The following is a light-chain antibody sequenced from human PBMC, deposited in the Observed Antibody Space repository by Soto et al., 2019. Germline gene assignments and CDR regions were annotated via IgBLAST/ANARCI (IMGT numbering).Light chain of an antibody. V-gene: IGKV4-1*01. CDR1: QSVLYSSNNKNY. CDR2: WAS. J-gene: IGKJ1*01. CDR3: HQYYATPWT. Sequence: DIVMTQSPDSLAVSLGERATINCKSSQSVLYSSNNKNYLAWYQQKPGQPPKLLIYWASTRQSGVPDRLSGSGSGTDFTLTISSLQAEDVAVYYCHQYYATPWTFGKGTKVEIK.